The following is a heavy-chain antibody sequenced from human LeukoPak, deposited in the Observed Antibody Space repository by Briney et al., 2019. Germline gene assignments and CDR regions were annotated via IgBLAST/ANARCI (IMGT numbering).Heavy chain of an antibody. D-gene: IGHD3-10*01. CDR3: AREKSLLAMVRGAFDAFDI. CDR2: IKQDGSEK. J-gene: IGHJ3*02. V-gene: IGHV3-7*01. CDR1: GFTFSSYA. Sequence: PGGSLRLSCAASGFTFSSYAMSWVRQAPGKGLEWVANIKQDGSEKYYVDSVKGRFTISRDNAKNSLYLQMNSLRAEDTAVYYCAREKSLLAMVRGAFDAFDIWGQGTMVTVSS.